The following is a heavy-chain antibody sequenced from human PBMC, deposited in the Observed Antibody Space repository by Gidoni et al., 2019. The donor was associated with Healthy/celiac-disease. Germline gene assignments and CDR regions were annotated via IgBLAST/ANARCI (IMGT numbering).Heavy chain of an antibody. CDR3: ARGKKVVPYYYYYGMDV. D-gene: IGHD2-2*01. CDR2: INHSGST. Sequence: QVQLQQWGAGLLKPSETLSLTCAVYGGSFSGYYWSWIRQPPGKGLEWIGEINHSGSTNYNPSLKSRVTISVDTSKNQFSLKLSSVTAADTAVYYCARGKKVVPYYYYYGMDVWGQGTTVTVSS. CDR1: GGSFSGYY. J-gene: IGHJ6*02. V-gene: IGHV4-34*01.